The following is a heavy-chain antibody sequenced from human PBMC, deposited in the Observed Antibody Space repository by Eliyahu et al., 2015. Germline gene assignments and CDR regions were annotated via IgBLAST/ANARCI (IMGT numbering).Heavy chain of an antibody. CDR1: GFSXSXSGVG. D-gene: IGHD5-18*01. CDR2: IYWDDDK. Sequence: QITLKESGPTLVKPTQTLTLTCTXXGFSXSXSGVGVGXIRXPPGKALEWLALIYWDDDKRYSPSLKSRLTITKDTSKNQVVLTMTNMDPVDTATYYCAHSSSSAMVLANWFDPWGQGTLVTVSS. V-gene: IGHV2-5*02. CDR3: AHSSSSAMVLANWFDP. J-gene: IGHJ5*02.